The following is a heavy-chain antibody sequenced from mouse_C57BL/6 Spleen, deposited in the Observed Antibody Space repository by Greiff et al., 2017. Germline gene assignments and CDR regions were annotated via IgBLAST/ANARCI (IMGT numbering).Heavy chain of an antibody. J-gene: IGHJ3*01. CDR1: GYAFSSYW. V-gene: IGHV1-80*01. D-gene: IGHD1-1*01. Sequence: VKLMESGAELVKPGASVKISCKASGYAFSSYWMNWVKQRPGKGLEWIGQIYPGDGDTNYNGKFKGKATLTADKSSSTAYMQLSSLTSEDSAVYFCAREDSYYGLAYWGQGTLVTVSA. CDR2: IYPGDGDT. CDR3: AREDSYYGLAY.